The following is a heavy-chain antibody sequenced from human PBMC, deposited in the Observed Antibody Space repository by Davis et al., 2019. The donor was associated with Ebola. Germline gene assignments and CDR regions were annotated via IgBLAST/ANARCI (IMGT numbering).Heavy chain of an antibody. CDR2: LNSDGRIT. CDR3: ARDLGAVAGYAFDV. Sequence: GESLKISCAASEFSFSSYWMHWVRQAPGKGLVWVSRLNSDGRITNYADSVKGRFTISRDNAKNTLYLQMNSLRAEDAAVYYCARDLGAVAGYAFDVWGQGTMVTVSS. CDR1: EFSFSSYW. J-gene: IGHJ3*01. D-gene: IGHD6-19*01. V-gene: IGHV3-74*01.